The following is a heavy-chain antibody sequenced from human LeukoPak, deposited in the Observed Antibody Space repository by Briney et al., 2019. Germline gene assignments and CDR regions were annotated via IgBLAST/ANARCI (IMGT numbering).Heavy chain of an antibody. Sequence: GASVKISCKTSGYTFTNYYMHWVRQAPGQGLAWMGIINSSDGSSTYAQNFQGRVTMTRDTSTSTVYMELSSLRSEDTAVYYCARGQSSANYYFEYWGQGTLVTVSS. D-gene: IGHD3-22*01. CDR1: GYTFTNYY. V-gene: IGHV1-46*01. CDR3: ARGQSSANYYFEY. J-gene: IGHJ4*02. CDR2: INSSDGSS.